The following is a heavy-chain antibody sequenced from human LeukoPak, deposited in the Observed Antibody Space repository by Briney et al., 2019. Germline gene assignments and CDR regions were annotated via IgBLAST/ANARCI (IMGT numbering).Heavy chain of an antibody. D-gene: IGHD4-17*01. CDR1: GGSIRSYY. Sequence: SETLSLTCTVSGGSIRSYYWSWIRQPPGKGLEWIGYIYYSGGTNYNPSLKSRVSISVDTSKNQFSLKLSSVTAADTAVYYCARTGSTVTMLYPFDHWGQGTLVTVSS. J-gene: IGHJ4*02. V-gene: IGHV4-59*01. CDR3: ARTGSTVTMLYPFDH. CDR2: IYYSGGT.